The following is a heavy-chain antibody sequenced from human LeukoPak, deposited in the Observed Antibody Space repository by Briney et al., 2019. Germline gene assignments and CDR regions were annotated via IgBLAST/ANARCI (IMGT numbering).Heavy chain of an antibody. CDR2: MNPNSGNT. CDR3: ARGWRHSGYQIDEYFQH. J-gene: IGHJ1*01. Sequence: ASVKVSCKASGYTFTSYDINWARQATGQGLEWMGWMNPNSGNTGYAQKFQGRVTMTRNTSISTAYMELSSLRSEDTAVYYCARGWRHSGYQIDEYFQHWGQGTLVTVSS. CDR1: GYTFTSYD. V-gene: IGHV1-8*01. D-gene: IGHD5-12*01.